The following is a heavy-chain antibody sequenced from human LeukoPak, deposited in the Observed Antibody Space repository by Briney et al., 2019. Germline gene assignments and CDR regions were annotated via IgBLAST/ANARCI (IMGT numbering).Heavy chain of an antibody. D-gene: IGHD2-2*01. CDR2: IYTSGST. CDR3: ARDKGYCSSTSCDYYYMDV. V-gene: IGHV4-4*07. CDR1: GGSISSYY. Sequence: PSETLSLTCTVSGGSISSYYWSWIRQPAGKGLEWIGRIYTSGSTNYNPSLKSRVTMSVDTSKNQFSLKLSSVTAADTAVYYCARDKGYCSSTSCDYYYMDVWGKGTTVTVSS. J-gene: IGHJ6*03.